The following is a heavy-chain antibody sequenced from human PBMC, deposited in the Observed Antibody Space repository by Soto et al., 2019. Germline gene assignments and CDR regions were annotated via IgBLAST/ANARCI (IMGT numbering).Heavy chain of an antibody. Sequence: QVQLVQSGPEVKKPGSSVKVSCKASGDTFNSYVITWVRQAPGQGLEWLGGIITAFGTTSYAQNFQDRLTITAEEAATTDHMALSSLTSDDTAMYYCTRSYGYTFGGSLDNWGQGTLVTVSS. D-gene: IGHD5-18*01. CDR1: GDTFNSYV. CDR3: TRSYGYTFGGSLDN. J-gene: IGHJ4*02. CDR2: IITAFGTT. V-gene: IGHV1-69*01.